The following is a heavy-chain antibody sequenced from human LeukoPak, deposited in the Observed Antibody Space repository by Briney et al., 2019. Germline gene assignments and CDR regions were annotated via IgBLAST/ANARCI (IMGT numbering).Heavy chain of an antibody. CDR1: GGSFSGYY. CDR3: ARRPGGAYCSSTSCYTHLFDY. V-gene: IGHV4-34*01. Sequence: SETLSLTCAVYGGSFSGYYWSWIRQPPGKGLEWIGEINHSGSTNYNPSLKSRVTISVDTSKNQFSLKLSSVTAADTAVYYCARRPGGAYCSSTSCYTHLFDYWGQGTLVTVSS. J-gene: IGHJ4*02. CDR2: INHSGST. D-gene: IGHD2-2*02.